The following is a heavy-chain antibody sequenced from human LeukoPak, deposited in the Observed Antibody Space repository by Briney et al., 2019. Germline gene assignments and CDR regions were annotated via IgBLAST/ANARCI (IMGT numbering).Heavy chain of an antibody. CDR2: INHSGST. CDR1: GGSFSGYY. J-gene: IGHJ4*02. D-gene: IGHD1-26*01. V-gene: IGHV4-34*01. CDR3: AGSREWELLCVY. Sequence: SETLSLTCAVYGGSFSGYYWSWIRQPPGKGLEWIGEINHSGSTNYNPSLKSRVTISVDTSKNQFSLKLSSVTAADTAVYYCAGSREWELLCVYWGQGTLVTVSS.